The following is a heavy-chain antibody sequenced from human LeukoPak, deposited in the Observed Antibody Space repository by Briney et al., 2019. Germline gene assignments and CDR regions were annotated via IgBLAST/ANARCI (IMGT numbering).Heavy chain of an antibody. CDR3: AKSQLVLQEEAD. J-gene: IGHJ4*02. CDR2: ISGRGTTT. D-gene: IGHD6-6*01. Sequence: GGSLRLSCAASGFTFSSYAMSWVRQAPGKGLEWVSAISGRGTTTYYADSVKGRFTISRDNSKNTLYLQMNSLRAEDTAVHYCAKSQLVLQEEADWGQGTLVTVSS. V-gene: IGHV3-23*01. CDR1: GFTFSSYA.